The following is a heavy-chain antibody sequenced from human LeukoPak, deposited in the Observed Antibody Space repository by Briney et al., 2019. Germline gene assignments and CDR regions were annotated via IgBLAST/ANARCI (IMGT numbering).Heavy chain of an antibody. CDR3: ARHKVAPHSYDSSGYHFSY. Sequence: PSETLSLTCTVSGGSISSNSCSWGWMRQPPGKGLEWRGRIYYTESNYYNPAPDSRDSISVDTSKNRFSLRLNSVTAADAAVYYCARHKVAPHSYDSSGYHFSYWGQGTLVTVSS. D-gene: IGHD3-22*01. CDR1: GGSISSNSCS. CDR2: IYYTESN. J-gene: IGHJ4*02. V-gene: IGHV4-39*01.